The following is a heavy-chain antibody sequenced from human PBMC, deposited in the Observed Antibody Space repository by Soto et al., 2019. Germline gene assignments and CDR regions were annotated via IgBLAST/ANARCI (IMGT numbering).Heavy chain of an antibody. D-gene: IGHD3-9*01. V-gene: IGHV5-51*01. J-gene: IGHJ4*02. CDR1: GYSFTSYW. Sequence: PGESLKISCKGSGYSFTSYWIGWVRQMPGKGLEWMGIIYPGYSDTRYSPSFQGQVTISADKSISTAYLQWSSLKASDTAMYYCARLGYYDILTGPRGYFDYWGQGTLVTVSS. CDR3: ARLGYYDILTGPRGYFDY. CDR2: IYPGYSDT.